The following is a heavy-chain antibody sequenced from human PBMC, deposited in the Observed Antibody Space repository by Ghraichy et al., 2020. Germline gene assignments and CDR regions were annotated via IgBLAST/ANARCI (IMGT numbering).Heavy chain of an antibody. D-gene: IGHD2-15*01. CDR1: GGSFSGYY. J-gene: IGHJ5*02. Sequence: SETLSLTCAVYGGSFSGYYWSWIRQPPGKGLEWIGEINHSGSTNYNPSLKSRVTISVDTSKNPFSLKLSPVTAADTAVYYCARARHCSGGSCYPNWFDPWGQGTLVTVSS. CDR2: INHSGST. CDR3: ARARHCSGGSCYPNWFDP. V-gene: IGHV4-34*01.